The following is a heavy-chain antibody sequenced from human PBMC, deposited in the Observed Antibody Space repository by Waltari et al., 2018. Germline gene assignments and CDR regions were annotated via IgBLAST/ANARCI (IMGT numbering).Heavy chain of an antibody. CDR2: INHSGGT. CDR1: GGSFSGYY. J-gene: IGHJ3*02. D-gene: IGHD2-8*02. CDR3: ARVDGWTGLISGNAFDI. Sequence: QVQLQQWGAGLLKPSETLSLTCAVYGGSFSGYYWSWIRQPPGKGLEWIGEINHSGGTNYTPALRSRVTISVDTSKNQFSLKLSSVTAADTAVYYCARVDGWTGLISGNAFDIWGQGTMVTVSS. V-gene: IGHV4-34*01.